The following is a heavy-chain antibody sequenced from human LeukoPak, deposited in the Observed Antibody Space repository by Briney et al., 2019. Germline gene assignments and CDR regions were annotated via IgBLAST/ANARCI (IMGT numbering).Heavy chain of an antibody. CDR2: ISGSGGST. CDR1: GFTFSSYA. CDR3: AKAPQLLWFGELPY. D-gene: IGHD3-10*01. Sequence: GGSLRLSCAASGFTFSSYAMSWVRQAPGKGLEWVSAISGSGGSTYYADSVKGRFTISRDSSKNTLYLQMNSLRAEDTAVYYCAKAPQLLWFGELPYWGQGTLVTVSS. V-gene: IGHV3-23*01. J-gene: IGHJ4*02.